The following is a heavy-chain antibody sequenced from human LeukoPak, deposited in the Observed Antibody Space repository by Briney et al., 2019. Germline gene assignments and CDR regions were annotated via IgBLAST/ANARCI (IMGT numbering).Heavy chain of an antibody. CDR3: ARDLPFGVVIGWFDP. V-gene: IGHV1-69*04. D-gene: IGHD3-3*01. CDR2: IIPIFGIA. CDR1: GGTFSSYA. J-gene: IGHJ5*02. Sequence: ASVKVSCKASGGTFSSYAISWVRQAPGQGLEWMGRIIPIFGIASYARKFQGRVTITADKSTSTAYMELSSLRSEDTAVYYCARDLPFGVVIGWFDPWGQGTLVTVSS.